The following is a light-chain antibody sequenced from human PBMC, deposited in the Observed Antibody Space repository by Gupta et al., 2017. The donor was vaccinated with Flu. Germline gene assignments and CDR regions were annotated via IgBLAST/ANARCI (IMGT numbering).Light chain of an antibody. V-gene: IGLV7-46*01. CDR1: TGAVTSGND. CDR2: DTN. Sequence: LTCTSSTGAVTSGNDNYCFQHQPAEATTTLIFDTNNKHSWTPARCCGSIIGGTAAITLSGAQPEEEAEYYCLLTHSGATRTGEFGGGTKLTVL. J-gene: IGLJ3*02. CDR3: LLTHSGATRTGE.